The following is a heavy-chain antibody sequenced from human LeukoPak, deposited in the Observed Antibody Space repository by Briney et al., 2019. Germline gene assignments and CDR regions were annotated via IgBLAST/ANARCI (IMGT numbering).Heavy chain of an antibody. CDR3: ATAKVVNYSNPHY. D-gene: IGHD4-11*01. J-gene: IGHJ4*02. V-gene: IGHV1-8*03. CDR2: MNPNSGNT. Sequence: ASVKVSCKASGYTFTSYDINWVRQATGQGLEWMGWMNPNSGNTGYAQKFQGGVTITRNTSISTAYMELSSLRSEDTAVYYCATAKVVNYSNPHYWGQGTLVTVSS. CDR1: GYTFTSYD.